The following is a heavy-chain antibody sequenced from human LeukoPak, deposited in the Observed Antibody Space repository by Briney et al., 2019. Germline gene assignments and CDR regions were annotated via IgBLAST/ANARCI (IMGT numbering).Heavy chain of an antibody. J-gene: IGHJ4*02. CDR1: GFTSSDYY. V-gene: IGHV3-11*01. CDR2: ISSSGSTI. D-gene: IGHD3-3*01. Sequence: GGSLRLSCAASGFTSSDYYMSWIRQAPGQGLEWVSYISSSGSTIYYTDSVKGRFTISRDNAKNSLYLQMSSLRAEDTAVYYCARGPFWSGYYDDWGQGTLVTVSS. CDR3: ARGPFWSGYYDD.